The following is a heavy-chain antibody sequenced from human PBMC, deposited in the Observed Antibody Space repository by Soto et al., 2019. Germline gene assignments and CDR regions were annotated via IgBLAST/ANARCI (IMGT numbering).Heavy chain of an antibody. Sequence: PSETLSLTCTVSGGSISSYYWSWIRQPPGKGLEWIGYIYYSGSTNYNPSLKSRVTISVDTSKNQFSLKLSSVTAADTAVYYCARHGAIGDYVEDYYMDVWGKGTTVTVSS. CDR1: GGSISSYY. D-gene: IGHD4-17*01. CDR3: ARHGAIGDYVEDYYMDV. CDR2: IYYSGST. J-gene: IGHJ6*03. V-gene: IGHV4-59*08.